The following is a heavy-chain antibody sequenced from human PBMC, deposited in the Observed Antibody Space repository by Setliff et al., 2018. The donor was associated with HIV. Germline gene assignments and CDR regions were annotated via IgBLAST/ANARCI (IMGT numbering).Heavy chain of an antibody. CDR2: IHHSGST. Sequence: SETLSLTCAVYGGSFSGYYWGWIRQPPGKRLEWIGYIHHSGSTNYNPSLKSRVTMSVDTSKNQFSLKLNSVTAADTAVYYCARKVPSNAFDLWGHGTMVTVSS. CDR3: ARKVPSNAFDL. CDR1: GGSFSGYY. V-gene: IGHV4-34*10. D-gene: IGHD2-2*01. J-gene: IGHJ3*01.